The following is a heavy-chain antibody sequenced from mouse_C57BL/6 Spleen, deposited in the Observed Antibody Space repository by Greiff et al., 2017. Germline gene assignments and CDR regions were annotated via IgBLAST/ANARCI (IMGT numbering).Heavy chain of an antibody. CDR2: INPNYGTT. D-gene: IGHD1-1*01. CDR3: ARGNYYGSSPLAMDY. J-gene: IGHJ4*01. V-gene: IGHV1-39*01. Sequence: EVQLQQSGPELVKPGASVKISCKASGYSFTDYNMNWVKQSNGKSLEWIGVINPNYGTTSYNQQFKGKATLTVDQSSSTAYMQLNSLTSEDSAVYYCARGNYYGSSPLAMDYWGQGTSVTVSS. CDR1: GYSFTDYN.